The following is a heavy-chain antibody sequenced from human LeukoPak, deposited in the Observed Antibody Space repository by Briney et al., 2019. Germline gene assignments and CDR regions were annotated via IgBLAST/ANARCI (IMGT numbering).Heavy chain of an antibody. Sequence: SETLSLTCAVYGGSFSGYYWSWIRQPPGKGLEWIGEIHHSGSTNYNPSLKSRVTISVDTSKNQFSLKLSSVTAADTAVYYCARGRITMVRGVIIKTSNYYYMDVWGKGTTVTVSS. CDR1: GGSFSGYY. D-gene: IGHD3-10*01. CDR3: ARGRITMVRGVIIKTSNYYYMDV. V-gene: IGHV4-34*01. CDR2: IHHSGST. J-gene: IGHJ6*03.